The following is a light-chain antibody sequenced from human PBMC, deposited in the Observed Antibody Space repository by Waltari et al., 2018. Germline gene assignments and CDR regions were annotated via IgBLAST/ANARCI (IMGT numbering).Light chain of an antibody. Sequence: IVLTHSPATLSLSPGERATLSCRASQSVSSYLAWYQQKPGQAPRLLIYDASNRATGIPARFSGSGSGTDFTLTISSLEPEDFAVYYCQQRSNWPPRFLFGGGTKVEIK. CDR2: DAS. J-gene: IGKJ4*01. CDR1: QSVSSY. V-gene: IGKV3-11*01. CDR3: QQRSNWPPRFL.